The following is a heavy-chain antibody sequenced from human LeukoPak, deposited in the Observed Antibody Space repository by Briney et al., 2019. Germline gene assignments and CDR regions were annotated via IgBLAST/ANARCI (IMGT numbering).Heavy chain of an antibody. V-gene: IGHV3-30*02. CDR1: GFTFSSYG. CDR2: IRYDGSNE. CDR3: AKDSGVGMATTFSILDI. Sequence: GGSLRLSCAASGFTFSSYGMHWVRQAPGKGLEWVAFIRYDGSNEYYADAVKGRFTISRDNSKNTQYLQMNSLRAEDTAVYYCAKDSGVGMATTFSILDIWGQGTMVTVSS. D-gene: IGHD5-24*01. J-gene: IGHJ3*02.